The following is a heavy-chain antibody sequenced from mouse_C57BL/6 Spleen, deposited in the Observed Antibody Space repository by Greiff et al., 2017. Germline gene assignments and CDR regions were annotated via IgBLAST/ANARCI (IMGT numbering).Heavy chain of an antibody. Sequence: EVKLMESGGGLVKPGGSLKLSCAASGFTFSSYAMSWVRQTPEKRLEWVATISDGGSYTYYPDNVKGRFTISRDNAKNNLYLQMSPLKSEDTAVYYCARGWLLGGFDYWGQGTLVTVSA. J-gene: IGHJ3*01. V-gene: IGHV5-4*03. D-gene: IGHD2-3*01. CDR3: ARGWLLGGFDY. CDR2: ISDGGSYT. CDR1: GFTFSSYA.